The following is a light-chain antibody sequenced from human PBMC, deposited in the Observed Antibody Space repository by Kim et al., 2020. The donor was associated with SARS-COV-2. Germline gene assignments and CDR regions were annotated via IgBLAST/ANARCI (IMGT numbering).Light chain of an antibody. CDR3: QKYNSALIT. CDR2: AAS. Sequence: ASVGDRVTITCRASQGISNYLAWYQQKPGKVPKLLIYAASTLQSGVPSRFSGSGSVTDFTLTISSLQPEDVATYYCQKYNSALITFGQGTRLEIK. J-gene: IGKJ5*01. V-gene: IGKV1-27*01. CDR1: QGISNY.